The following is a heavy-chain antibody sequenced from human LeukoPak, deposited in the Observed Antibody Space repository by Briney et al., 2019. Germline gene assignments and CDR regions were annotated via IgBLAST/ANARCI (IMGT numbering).Heavy chain of an antibody. D-gene: IGHD3-10*01. Sequence: GGSQRLSCAASGFTFSNAWMSWVRQAPGKGLEWVGRIKSKTDGGTTDYAAPVKGRFTISRDDSKNTLYLQMNSLKTEDTAVYYCTTEPMYYYGSGSYLIDYWGQGTLVTVSS. CDR2: IKSKTDGGTT. V-gene: IGHV3-15*01. J-gene: IGHJ4*02. CDR1: GFTFSNAW. CDR3: TTEPMYYYGSGSYLIDY.